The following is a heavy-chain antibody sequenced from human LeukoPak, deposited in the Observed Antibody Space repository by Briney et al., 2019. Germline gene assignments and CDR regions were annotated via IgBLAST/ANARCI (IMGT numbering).Heavy chain of an antibody. CDR2: INPNDGDT. CDR1: GYSFTNYY. J-gene: IGHJ4*02. D-gene: IGHD6-19*01. V-gene: IGHV1-46*01. Sequence: ASVKVSCKASGYSFTNYYMHWVRQAPGQGLEWMGIINPNDGDTSSAQKFQGKFTMTRDTSTSTVYMEVSSLRSEDTAVYYCARSSTGGWNAYWGQGTLVSVSS. CDR3: ARSSTGGWNAY.